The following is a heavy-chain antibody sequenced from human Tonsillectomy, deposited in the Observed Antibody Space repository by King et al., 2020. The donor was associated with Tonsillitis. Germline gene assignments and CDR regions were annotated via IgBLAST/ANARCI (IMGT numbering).Heavy chain of an antibody. V-gene: IGHV3-33*01. CDR3: ARLPGTAGDYSYMVV. J-gene: IGHJ6*03. D-gene: IGHD2-21*02. CDR1: GLTFRTYG. Sequence: VQLVESGGGVVQPGRSLRLSCAASGLTFRTYGMHWVRQAPGKGLEWVAVIWYDGGNKYSADSVKGRFIISRDNSKNILYLQMNSLRGEDTAGYYCARLPGTAGDYSYMVVWGKGTTVTVSS. CDR2: IWYDGGNK.